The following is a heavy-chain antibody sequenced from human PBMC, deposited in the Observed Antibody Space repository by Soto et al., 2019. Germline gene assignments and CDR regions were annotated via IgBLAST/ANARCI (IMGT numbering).Heavy chain of an antibody. V-gene: IGHV6-1*01. CDR1: GDSVSSNSAA. J-gene: IGHJ4*02. Sequence: SPTLSLTCAISGDSVSSNSAAWNWVRLSPSRGLEWLGRTIYKSKWYNDYALSVKSRRTINPDTSKNRFSLQLNSVTPEDTAVYSCARAGVTFFGLVPHFDYWCQGPLVTVSS. CDR2: TIYKSKWYN. D-gene: IGHD3-3*01. CDR3: ARAGVTFFGLVPHFDY.